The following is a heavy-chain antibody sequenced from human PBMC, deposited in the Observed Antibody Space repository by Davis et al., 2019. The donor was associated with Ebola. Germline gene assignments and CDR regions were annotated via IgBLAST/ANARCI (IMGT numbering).Heavy chain of an antibody. V-gene: IGHV4-59*01. CDR3: ARGRFLEWAIDY. D-gene: IGHD3-3*01. CDR1: GGSISSYY. J-gene: IGHJ4*02. CDR2: IYYSGST. Sequence: MPSETLSLTCTVSGGSISSYYWSWIRQPPGKGLEWIEYIYYSGSTNYNPSLKSRVTISVDTSKNQFSLKLSSVTAADTAVYYCARGRFLEWAIDYWGQGTLVTVSS.